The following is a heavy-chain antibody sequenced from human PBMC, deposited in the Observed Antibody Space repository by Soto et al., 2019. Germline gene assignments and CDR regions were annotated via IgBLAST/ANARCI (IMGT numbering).Heavy chain of an antibody. CDR3: ARDNDFWSGKQPDY. V-gene: IGHV3-30-3*01. Sequence: GGSLRLSCAASGFTFSSYAMHWVRQAPGKGLEWVAVISYDGSNKYYADSVKGRFTISRDNSKNTLYLQMNSLRAEDTAVYYCARDNDFWSGKQPDYWGQGTLVTVSS. CDR1: GFTFSSYA. J-gene: IGHJ4*02. CDR2: ISYDGSNK. D-gene: IGHD3-3*01.